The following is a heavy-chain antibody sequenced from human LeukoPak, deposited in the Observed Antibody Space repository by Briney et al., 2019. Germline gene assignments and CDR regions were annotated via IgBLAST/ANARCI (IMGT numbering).Heavy chain of an antibody. D-gene: IGHD6-19*01. J-gene: IGHJ4*02. V-gene: IGHV3-7*01. CDR3: ARDGFSTGSHDY. CDR2: IKGDGTSI. CDR1: GFTFTRNW. Sequence: GSLRLSCAASGFTFTRNWMSWVRQAPGKGLEWVANIKGDGTSIHYVDSVKGRFTISRDNTKNSVFLQMNSLRADDTAVYYCARDGFSTGSHDYWGQGTLVTVSS.